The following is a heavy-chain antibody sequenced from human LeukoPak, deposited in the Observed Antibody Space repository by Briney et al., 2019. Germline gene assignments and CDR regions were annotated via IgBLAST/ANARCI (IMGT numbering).Heavy chain of an antibody. J-gene: IGHJ3*02. Sequence: ASVKVSCKASGYTFTSYDINWVRQATGQGLEWMGIINPSGGSTSYAQKFQGRVTMTRDTSTSTVYMELSSLRSEGTAVYYCARVQGIITPYDAFDIWGQGTMVTVSS. CDR2: INPSGGST. V-gene: IGHV1-46*01. CDR1: GYTFTSYD. CDR3: ARVQGIITPYDAFDI. D-gene: IGHD3-22*01.